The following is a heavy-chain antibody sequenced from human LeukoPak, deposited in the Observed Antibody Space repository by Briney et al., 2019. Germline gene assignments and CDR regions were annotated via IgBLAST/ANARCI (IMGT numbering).Heavy chain of an antibody. CDR1: GFTFSSYG. CDR3: AKDQTVAGTSDY. V-gene: IGHV3-23*01. J-gene: IGHJ4*02. D-gene: IGHD6-19*01. Sequence: PGGSLRLSCAASGFTFSSYGMSWVRQAPGKGREGVSAISGSGGSTYYADSVKGRFTISRDNSKNTLYLQMNSLRAEDTAVYYCAKDQTVAGTSDYWGQGTLVTVSS. CDR2: ISGSGGST.